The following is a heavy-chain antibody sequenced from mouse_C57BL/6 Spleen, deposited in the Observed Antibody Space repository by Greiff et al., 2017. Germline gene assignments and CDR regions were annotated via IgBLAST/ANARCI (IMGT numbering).Heavy chain of an antibody. Sequence: EVKVVESGGGLVKPGGSLKLSCAASGFTFSSYTMSWVRQTPEKRLEWVATISGGGGNTYYPDSVKGRFTISRDNAKNTLYLQMSSLRSEDTALYYCARLLLRYFDYWGQGTTLTVSS. V-gene: IGHV5-9*01. CDR1: GFTFSSYT. J-gene: IGHJ2*01. CDR2: ISGGGGNT. CDR3: ARLLLRYFDY. D-gene: IGHD1-1*01.